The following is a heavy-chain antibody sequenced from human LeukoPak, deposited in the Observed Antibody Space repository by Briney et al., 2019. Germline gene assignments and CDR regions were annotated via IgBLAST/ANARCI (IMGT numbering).Heavy chain of an antibody. V-gene: IGHV3-30*18. Sequence: GRSLRLSCAASGFTFSSYGMHWVRQAPGKGLEWVAVISYDGSNKYYADSVKGRFTISRDNSKSTLYLQMNSLRAEDTAVYYCAKVSFDYWGQGTLVTVSS. J-gene: IGHJ4*02. CDR3: AKVSFDY. CDR2: ISYDGSNK. CDR1: GFTFSSYG.